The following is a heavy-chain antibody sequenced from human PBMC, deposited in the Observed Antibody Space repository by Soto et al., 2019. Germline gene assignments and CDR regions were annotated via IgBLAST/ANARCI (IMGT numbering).Heavy chain of an antibody. CDR3: ARVYSNHIYYYYYYYIDV. Sequence: PSETLSLTCTVSGGSISSSSYYWGWIRQPPGKGLEWIGSIYYSGSTYYNPSLKSRVTISIDTSKNQFSLKLSSVTDADTAVYYCARVYSNHIYYYYYYYIDVWGKGTTVTVSS. V-gene: IGHV4-39*01. D-gene: IGHD5-12*01. CDR1: GGSISSSSYY. J-gene: IGHJ6*03. CDR2: IYYSGST.